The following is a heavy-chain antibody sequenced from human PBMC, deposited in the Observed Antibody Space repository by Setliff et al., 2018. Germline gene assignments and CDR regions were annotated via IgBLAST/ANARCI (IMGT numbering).Heavy chain of an antibody. J-gene: IGHJ4*02. CDR3: AKQGDLAFDY. CDR1: GYTFISYG. V-gene: IGHV1-2*02. CDR2: IDPKSGRT. Sequence: ASVKVSCKTSGYTFISYGISWVRQAPGQGLEWMGWIDPKSGRTKYAVKFQGRVTMTRDTSISTIYIEVSSLTSDDTAMYYCAKQGDLAFDYWGQGTQVTVSS. D-gene: IGHD3-16*01.